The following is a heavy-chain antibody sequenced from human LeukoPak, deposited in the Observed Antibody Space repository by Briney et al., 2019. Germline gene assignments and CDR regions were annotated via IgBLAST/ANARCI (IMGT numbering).Heavy chain of an antibody. D-gene: IGHD6-19*01. CDR3: ARDMVEVAVAGNNPDY. Sequence: ASVKVSCKASGYTFTGYYMHWVRQAPGQGLEWMGWINPNSGGTNYAQKFQGRVTMTRDTSISTAHMELSRLRSDDTAVYYCARDMVEVAVAGNNPDYWGQGTLVTVSS. J-gene: IGHJ4*02. CDR1: GYTFTGYY. CDR2: INPNSGGT. V-gene: IGHV1-2*02.